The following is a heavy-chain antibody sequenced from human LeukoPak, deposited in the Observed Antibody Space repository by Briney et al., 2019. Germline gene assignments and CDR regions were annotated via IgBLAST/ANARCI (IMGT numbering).Heavy chain of an antibody. Sequence: GGSLRLSCAASGFTFSSYSMNWVRQAPGKGLEWVSSISSSSSYIYYADSVKGRFTISRHNSKNTLYLQMNSLRAEDTAVYYCARPLKLRGFDPWGQGTLVTVSS. CDR3: ARPLKLRGFDP. CDR2: ISSSSSYI. J-gene: IGHJ5*02. D-gene: IGHD1-7*01. CDR1: GFTFSSYS. V-gene: IGHV3-21*04.